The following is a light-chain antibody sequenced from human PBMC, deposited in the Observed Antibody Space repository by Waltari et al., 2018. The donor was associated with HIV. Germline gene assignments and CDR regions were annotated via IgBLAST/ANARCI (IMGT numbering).Light chain of an antibody. V-gene: IGKV2-28*01. CDR1: QSLLHSNGYNY. J-gene: IGKJ2*03. CDR2: LGS. CDR3: MQALQTPRYS. Sequence: DIVMNQSPLSLPVTPGESASISCRSNQSLLHSNGYNYLDWYLQKPGQPPQLLIYLGSHRASGVPDRFSVSGSGTDFTLKISRVGAEDVGVYYCMQALQTPRYSFGQGTKLEIK.